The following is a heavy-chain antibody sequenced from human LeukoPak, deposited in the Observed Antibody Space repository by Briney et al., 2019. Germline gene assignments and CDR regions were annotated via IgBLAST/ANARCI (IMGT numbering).Heavy chain of an antibody. J-gene: IGHJ6*03. CDR3: ASAGAGDYYYMDV. CDR2: INPILCTA. Sequence: SVKVSCKASGGTFRNYAVSWVRQAPGQGLEWMGAINPILCTAKYAQKFQGRVTITTDESTTTAYMALSSLTSEDTAVYYCASAGAGDYYYMDVWGNGTTVTVSS. D-gene: IGHD6-19*01. CDR1: GGTFRNYA. V-gene: IGHV1-69*05.